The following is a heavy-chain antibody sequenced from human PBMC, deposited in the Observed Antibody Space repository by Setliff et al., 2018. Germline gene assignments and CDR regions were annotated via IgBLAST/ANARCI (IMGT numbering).Heavy chain of an antibody. CDR2: IDTSSSYI. Sequence: GGSLRLSCAASGFTFSTYTMNWVRQAPGKGLEWVSSIDTSSSYIYYADSVKGRFTISRDNAENSLYLRMNSLRAEDTAVYYCARSESCGATNCSPFDYWGQGTLVTVSS. CDR3: ARSESCGATNCSPFDY. J-gene: IGHJ4*02. V-gene: IGHV3-21*01. CDR1: GFTFSTYT. D-gene: IGHD2-2*01.